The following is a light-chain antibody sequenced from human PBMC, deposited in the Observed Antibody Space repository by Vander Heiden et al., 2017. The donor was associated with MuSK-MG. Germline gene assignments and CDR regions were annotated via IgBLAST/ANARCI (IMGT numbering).Light chain of an antibody. CDR3: QQDCSSLT. V-gene: IGKV3-20*01. CDR2: GAS. J-gene: IGKJ4*01. Sequence: EIVLTQSPDTLSLSPGERATLFCRASQSVSSSYLAWYQQKPGQAPRLLIYGASSRANGIPDRFSGSGSGTDFTLTISRLEPEDFAVYYCQQDCSSLTFGGGTKVEIK. CDR1: QSVSSSY.